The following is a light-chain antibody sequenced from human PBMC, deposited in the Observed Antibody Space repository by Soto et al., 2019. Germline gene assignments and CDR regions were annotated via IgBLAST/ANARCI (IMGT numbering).Light chain of an antibody. Sequence: EIVLTQSPGTLSLSPGERATLSCRASQSVSSSYLAWYQQKPGQAPRLLIFGASNRATGIPDSFSGSGSGTDFTLTISRLEPEDFAVDYCQQYDGSLWTFGQGTKVAIK. J-gene: IGKJ1*01. CDR2: GAS. CDR3: QQYDGSLWT. V-gene: IGKV3-20*01. CDR1: QSVSSSY.